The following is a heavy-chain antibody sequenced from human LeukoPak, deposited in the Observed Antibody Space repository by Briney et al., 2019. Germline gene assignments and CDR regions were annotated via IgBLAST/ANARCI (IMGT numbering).Heavy chain of an antibody. V-gene: IGHV3-33*01. D-gene: IGHD7-27*01. Sequence: GRSLRLSCAASGFQFSTYGMHWVRQAPCKGLEWVGVIWYDGSNKIYAESVKGRFTISRDNSKNTLYLQMNSLRAEDTAVYYCARDRSWGSQCYFDYWGQGTLVTVSS. CDR2: IWYDGSNK. J-gene: IGHJ4*02. CDR3: ARDRSWGSQCYFDY. CDR1: GFQFSTYG.